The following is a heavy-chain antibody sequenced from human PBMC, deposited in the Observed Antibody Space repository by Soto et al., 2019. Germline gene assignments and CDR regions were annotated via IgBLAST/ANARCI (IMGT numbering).Heavy chain of an antibody. CDR1: GFTFSSYA. CDR3: GNGGGDYSSGWYGAFDI. V-gene: IGHV3-23*01. CDR2: ISGSGGST. D-gene: IGHD6-19*01. J-gene: IGHJ3*02. Sequence: EVQLLESGGGLVQPGGSLRLSCAASGFTFSSYAMSWVRQAPGKGLEWVSTISGSGGSTYYADSVKGRFTISRDNSKNTLYLQRNSLGAEDTAVYYCGNGGGDYSSGWYGAFDIWGQGTMVTVSS.